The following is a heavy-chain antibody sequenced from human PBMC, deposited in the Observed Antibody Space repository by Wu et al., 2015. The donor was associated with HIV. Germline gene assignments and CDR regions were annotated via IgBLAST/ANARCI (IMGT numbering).Heavy chain of an antibody. J-gene: IGHJ4*02. CDR1: GGTFSSYA. V-gene: IGHV1-69*12. CDR3: ARHGPDSSTSCYNCLSPADY. CDR2: IIPIFGTA. Sequence: QVQLVQSGAEVKKPGSSVKVSCKASGGTFSSYAISWVRQAPGQGLEWMGGIIPIFGTANYAQKFQGRVTITADESTSTAYMELSSLRSEDTAVYYCARHGPDSSTSCYNCLSPADYWGQGTLVTVSS. D-gene: IGHD2-2*02.